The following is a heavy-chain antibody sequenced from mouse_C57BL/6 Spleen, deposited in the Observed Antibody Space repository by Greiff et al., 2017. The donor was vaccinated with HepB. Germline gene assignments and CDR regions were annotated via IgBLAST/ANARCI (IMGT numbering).Heavy chain of an antibody. CDR3: AREGLLPWFAY. D-gene: IGHD1-1*01. CDR1: GYTFTDYY. Sequence: EVQLQQSGPVLVKPGASVKMSCKASGYTFTDYYMNWVKQSHGKSLEWIGVINPYNGGTSYNQKFKGKATLTVDKSSSTAYMELNSLTSEDSAVYYCAREGLLPWFAYWGQGTLVTVSA. V-gene: IGHV1-19*01. CDR2: INPYNGGT. J-gene: IGHJ3*01.